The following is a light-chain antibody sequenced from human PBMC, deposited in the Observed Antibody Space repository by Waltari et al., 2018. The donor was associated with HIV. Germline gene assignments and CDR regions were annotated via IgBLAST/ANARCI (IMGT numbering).Light chain of an antibody. V-gene: IGLV2-18*02. CDR3: SSYTSSNTFVV. Sequence: QSALTPPPSVSGSPGPSVTISCTGTSSDVGTYNRVSWYQQPPGSAPKLMIYEVSNRPSGVPRRCSGSKSGNTASLTISGLQAEDEADYYCSSYTSSNTFVVFGGGTKLTVL. CDR2: EVS. J-gene: IGLJ2*01. CDR1: SSDVGTYNR.